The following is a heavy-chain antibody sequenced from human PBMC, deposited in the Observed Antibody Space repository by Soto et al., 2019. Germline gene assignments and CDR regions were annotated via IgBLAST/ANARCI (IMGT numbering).Heavy chain of an antibody. CDR1: GFTFRSYG. D-gene: IGHD3-22*01. CDR2: IWYDGSNK. J-gene: IGHJ4*02. Sequence: GGSLRLSCAASGFTFRSYGMHWVRQAPGKGLEWVAVIWYDGSNKYYADSVKGRFTISRDNSKNTLYLQMNSLRAEDTAVYYCARDYRYYYDSSAPGVYWGQGALVTVSS. V-gene: IGHV3-33*01. CDR3: ARDYRYYYDSSAPGVY.